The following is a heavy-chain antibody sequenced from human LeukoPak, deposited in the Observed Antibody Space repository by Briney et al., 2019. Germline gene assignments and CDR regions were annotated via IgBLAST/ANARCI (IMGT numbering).Heavy chain of an antibody. J-gene: IGHJ4*02. V-gene: IGHV5-51*01. CDR3: ARRGRSSNYFDY. CDR2: IYPDDSDT. D-gene: IGHD6-6*01. Sequence: GESLKISCKGSGYTFTSYWIGWVRQMPGKGLGWMGLIYPDDSDTRYSPSFQGQVTISADKSISTAYLQWSSLKASDTAMYYCARRGRSSNYFDYWGQGTLVTVSS. CDR1: GYTFTSYW.